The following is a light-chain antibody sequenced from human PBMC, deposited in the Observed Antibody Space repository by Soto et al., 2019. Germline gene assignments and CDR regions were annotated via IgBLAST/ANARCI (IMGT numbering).Light chain of an antibody. CDR2: AVS. J-gene: IGLJ1*01. V-gene: IGLV2-11*01. CDR1: SSYIGPYDH. CDR3: SSYTSSSPYV. Sequence: QSVLTQPRSVSGSPGQSVTISCTRTSSYIGPYDHVAWYQQHPGKAPKLIIFAVSKRPSGVPDRFSGSKSGNTASLTISGLQAEDEADYYCSSYTSSSPYVFGTGTKVTVL.